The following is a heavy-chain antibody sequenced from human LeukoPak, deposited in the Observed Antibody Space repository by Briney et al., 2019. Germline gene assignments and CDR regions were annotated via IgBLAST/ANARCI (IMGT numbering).Heavy chain of an antibody. Sequence: SETLSLTCTVSGGSISSSSYYWGWIRQPPGKGLDWICNIYYSGSTYYNPSLKSRVSISVDTPKNQFSLKLSSVTAADTAVYYCARLLIGGYSYGYFDYWGQGTLVTVSS. CDR1: GGSISSSSYY. J-gene: IGHJ4*02. D-gene: IGHD5-18*01. V-gene: IGHV4-39*01. CDR3: ARLLIGGYSYGYFDY. CDR2: IYYSGST.